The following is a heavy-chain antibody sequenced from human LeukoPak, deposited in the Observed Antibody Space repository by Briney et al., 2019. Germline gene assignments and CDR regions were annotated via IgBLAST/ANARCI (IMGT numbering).Heavy chain of an antibody. V-gene: IGHV4-34*01. CDR1: GGSFSGYY. Sequence: PSETLSLTCAVYGGSFSGYYWSWIRQPPGKGLEWIGEINRSGSTNYNPSLKSRVTIPIDTSKNQFSLRLSSVTAADTAVYFCARDNHRATGYSSGSTFDFWGQGILVTVSS. CDR3: ARDNHRATGYSSGSTFDF. J-gene: IGHJ4*02. CDR2: INRSGST. D-gene: IGHD6-19*01.